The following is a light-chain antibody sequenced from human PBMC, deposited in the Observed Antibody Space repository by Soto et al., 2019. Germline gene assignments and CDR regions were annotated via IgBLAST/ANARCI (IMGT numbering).Light chain of an antibody. CDR3: AAWDDRLNGPV. CDR2: SNN. CDR1: SSNIGSNT. Sequence: QAVVTQPPSASGTPGQRVTISCSGSSSNIGSNTVNWYQQLPGTAPKLLIHSNNQRPSGVPDRFSDSKSGTSASLAISGLQSEDEADYYCAAWDDRLNGPVFGGGTKLTVL. V-gene: IGLV1-44*01. J-gene: IGLJ2*01.